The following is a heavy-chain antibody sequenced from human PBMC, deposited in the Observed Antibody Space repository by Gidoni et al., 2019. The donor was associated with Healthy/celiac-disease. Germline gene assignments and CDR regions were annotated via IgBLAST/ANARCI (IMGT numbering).Heavy chain of an antibody. CDR1: GFTFSSYG. Sequence: QVQLVESGGGVVQPGRSLRLSCAASGFTFSSYGMHWVRQAPGKGLEWVAVISYDGSNKYYADSVKGRFTISRDNSKNTLYLQMNSLRAEGTAVYYCAKGDELVVAAYFGGDYFDYWGQGTLVTVSS. CDR3: AKGDELVVAAYFGGDYFDY. J-gene: IGHJ4*02. V-gene: IGHV3-30*18. CDR2: ISYDGSNK. D-gene: IGHD2-15*01.